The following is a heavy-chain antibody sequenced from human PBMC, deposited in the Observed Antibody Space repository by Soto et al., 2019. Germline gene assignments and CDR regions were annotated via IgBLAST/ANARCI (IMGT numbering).Heavy chain of an antibody. D-gene: IGHD3-22*01. Sequence: LRLSCAASGFTFSSYSMNWVRQAPGKGLEWVSSISSSSSYIYYADSVKGRFTISRDNAKNSLYLQMNSLRAEDTAVYYCARSGQYYYDSSGYYVDAFDIWGQGTMVTVSS. V-gene: IGHV3-21*01. CDR1: GFTFSSYS. CDR3: ARSGQYYYDSSGYYVDAFDI. CDR2: ISSSSSYI. J-gene: IGHJ3*02.